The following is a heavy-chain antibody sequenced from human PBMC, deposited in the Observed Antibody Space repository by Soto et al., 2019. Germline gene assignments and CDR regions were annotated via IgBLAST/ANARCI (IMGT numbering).Heavy chain of an antibody. CDR1: CGSISSGGYS. D-gene: IGHD3-10*01. Sequence: SETLSLTCAVSCGSISSGGYSWSWIRQPPGKGLEWIGHIYHSGSTYYNPSLKSRVTISVDRSKNQFSLKLSSVTAADTAVYYCARGLGSLLWFGELSRVDAFDIWGQGTMVTVSS. J-gene: IGHJ3*02. V-gene: IGHV4-30-2*01. CDR3: ARGLGSLLWFGELSRVDAFDI. CDR2: IYHSGST.